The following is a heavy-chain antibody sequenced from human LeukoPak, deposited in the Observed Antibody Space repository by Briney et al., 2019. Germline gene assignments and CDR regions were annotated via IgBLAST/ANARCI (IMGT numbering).Heavy chain of an antibody. D-gene: IGHD2-2*01. CDR2: IYSDGSSP. CDR3: ARVSFCSSTTCPYYYYGMDV. J-gene: IGHJ6*02. Sequence: GGSLRLSCAASEFTFSSYWMHWVRQAPGKGLVWVSRIYSDGSSPSYADSVKGRFTISRDNAKNSLYLQMNSLRAEDTAVYYCARVSFCSSTTCPYYYYGMDVWGQGTTVTVSS. V-gene: IGHV3-74*01. CDR1: EFTFSSYW.